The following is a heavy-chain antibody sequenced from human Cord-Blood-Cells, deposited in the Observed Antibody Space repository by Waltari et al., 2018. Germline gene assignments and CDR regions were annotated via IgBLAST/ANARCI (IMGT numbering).Heavy chain of an antibody. CDR1: GGTFSSYA. D-gene: IGHD3-22*01. J-gene: IGHJ4*02. V-gene: IGHV1-69*10. CDR2: IIPSLGIA. CDR3: ARVLTLYDSSGYYYFDY. Sequence: QVQLVQSGAEVKKPGSSVKVSCKASGGTFSSYAISWVRQAPGQGLEWMGGIIPSLGIANYAQKFQGRVTITADKSTSTAYMELSSLRSEDTAVYYCARVLTLYDSSGYYYFDYWGQGTLVTVSS.